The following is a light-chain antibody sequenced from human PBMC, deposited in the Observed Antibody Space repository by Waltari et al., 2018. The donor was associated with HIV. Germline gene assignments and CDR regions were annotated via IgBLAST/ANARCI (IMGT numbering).Light chain of an antibody. V-gene: IGLV2-8*01. Sequence: QSALTQPPSASGSPGQSVTIFSTGTSRDVGGYNYVSWYQQHPDKAPKLIIFEVNKRASGVRARCLGAKAGSTASGTVAGRQAEDEADYYCSSSAGSDSPYVFGSGTTVTVL. J-gene: IGLJ1*01. CDR1: SRDVGGYNY. CDR3: SSSAGSDSPYV. CDR2: EVN.